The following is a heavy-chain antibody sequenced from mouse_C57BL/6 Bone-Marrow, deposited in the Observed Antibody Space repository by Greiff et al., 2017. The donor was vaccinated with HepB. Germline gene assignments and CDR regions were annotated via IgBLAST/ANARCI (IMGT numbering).Heavy chain of an antibody. CDR1: GFIIKDDY. Sequence: EVQLQQSGAELVRPGASVKLSCTASGFIIKDDYMHWVKQRPEQGLEWIGWIDPENGDTEYASKFQGKATITADTSSNTAYLQLSSLTSEDTAVYYCTTRDYDFFAYWGQGTLVTVSA. V-gene: IGHV14-4*01. CDR3: TTRDYDFFAY. D-gene: IGHD2-4*01. J-gene: IGHJ3*01. CDR2: IDPENGDT.